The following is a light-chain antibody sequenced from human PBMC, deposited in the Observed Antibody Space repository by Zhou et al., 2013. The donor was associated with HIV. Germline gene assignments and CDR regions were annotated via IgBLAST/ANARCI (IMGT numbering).Light chain of an antibody. CDR1: QDINKY. CDR3: QQSYSTPT. Sequence: DIQMTQSPSSLSASVGDRVTITCRASQDINKYVAWFQQRPGKAPKSLIYAAATLQSGVPSKFSGSGSGTDFTLTINSLQPEDFATYYCQQSYSTPTFGGGPRWRSN. CDR2: AAA. V-gene: IGKV1-16*02. J-gene: IGKJ4*01.